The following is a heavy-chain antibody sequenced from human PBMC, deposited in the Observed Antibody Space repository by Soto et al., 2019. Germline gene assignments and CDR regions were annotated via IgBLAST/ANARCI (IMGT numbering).Heavy chain of an antibody. CDR2: IDSDGSST. CDR1: GFTFGSYW. V-gene: IGHV3-74*01. Sequence: GGSLRLSCAASGFTFGSYWMNWVRQSPGKGLVWASRIDSDGSSTTYADSVKGRFTTSRDNAKNTLYLQMSSLRVEDTAVYYCARGRPYGMDVWGQGTTVTVSS. CDR3: ARGRPYGMDV. J-gene: IGHJ6*02.